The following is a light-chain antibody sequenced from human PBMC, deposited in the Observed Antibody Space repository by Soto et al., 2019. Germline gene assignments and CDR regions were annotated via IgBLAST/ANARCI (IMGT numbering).Light chain of an antibody. CDR3: TSYAGSNNYV. V-gene: IGLV2-8*01. J-gene: IGLJ1*01. Sequence: QSALTQPPSASGSPGQSLTISCTGSSSDVGGYKYVSWYQQHPGKAPKLMIYEVTKRPSGVPNRFSGSKSGNTASLTVSGLQAEDEADYYCTSYAGSNNYVFGTGTKLTVL. CDR2: EVT. CDR1: SSDVGGYKY.